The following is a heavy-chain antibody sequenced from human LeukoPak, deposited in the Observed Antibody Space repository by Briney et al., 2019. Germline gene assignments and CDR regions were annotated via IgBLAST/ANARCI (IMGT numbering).Heavy chain of an antibody. Sequence: GGSLRLSCAASGFTFSSYAMSWVRQAPGKGLEWVSAISGSGGSTYYADSVKGRFTVSRDNSKNTLYLQMDSLRAEDTAVYYCAKVFSYSSSSRGGYWGQGTLVTVPS. CDR3: AKVFSYSSSSRGGY. V-gene: IGHV3-23*01. J-gene: IGHJ4*02. CDR1: GFTFSSYA. CDR2: ISGSGGST. D-gene: IGHD6-6*01.